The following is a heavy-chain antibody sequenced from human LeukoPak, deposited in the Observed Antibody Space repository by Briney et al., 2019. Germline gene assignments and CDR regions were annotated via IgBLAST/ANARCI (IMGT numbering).Heavy chain of an antibody. Sequence: SETLSLTCTVSGGSISSGGYYWSWIRQLPGKGLEWIGYIYHSGSTYYNPSLKSRVTISVDTSKNQFSLKLSSVTAADTAVYYCARGGQYSGSYWLFDYWGQGTLVTVSS. D-gene: IGHD1-26*01. CDR2: IYHSGST. CDR1: GGSISSGGYY. V-gene: IGHV4-30-2*01. CDR3: ARGGQYSGSYWLFDY. J-gene: IGHJ4*02.